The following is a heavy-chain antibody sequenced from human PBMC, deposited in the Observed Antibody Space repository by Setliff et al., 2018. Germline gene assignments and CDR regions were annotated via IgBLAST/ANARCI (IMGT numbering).Heavy chain of an antibody. J-gene: IGHJ3*01. D-gene: IGHD3-16*02. CDR3: AKQGYSDSLYAFDV. CDR1: GYTFTAYY. V-gene: IGHV1-2*06. CDR2: IHPNTGST. Sequence: ASVKVSCKTSGYTFTAYYIYWVRQAPGHGLELMGRIHPNTGSTNYLQDFQGRVTITRDTSIYTVYMEMTGLTSGDTAVYYCAKQGYSDSLYAFDVWGQGTVVTVSS.